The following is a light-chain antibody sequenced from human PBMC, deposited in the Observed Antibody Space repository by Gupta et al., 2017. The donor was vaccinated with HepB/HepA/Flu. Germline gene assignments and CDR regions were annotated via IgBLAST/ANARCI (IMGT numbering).Light chain of an antibody. CDR1: QSVSSY. CDR2: DAS. Sequence: EIVLTQSPATLSLSPGERATLSCRASQSVSSYLAWYQQKPGQAPRLLIYDASNRATGVPARFSGSGSGTDFTLTISSLEPEDFAVYYCQHGSNWPPLFGQGTLLDIK. V-gene: IGKV3-11*01. J-gene: IGKJ5*01. CDR3: QHGSNWPPL.